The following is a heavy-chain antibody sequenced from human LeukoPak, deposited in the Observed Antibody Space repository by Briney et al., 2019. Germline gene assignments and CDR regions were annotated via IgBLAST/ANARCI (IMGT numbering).Heavy chain of an antibody. CDR1: SGSLGSYY. V-gene: IGHV4-4*07. J-gene: IGHJ4*02. CDR2: IYTSGST. CDR3: AREYSSSSGKALDY. D-gene: IGHD6-6*01. Sequence: PSETLSLTCTVSSGSLGSYYWNWLRQPAGKGLEWIGHIYTSGSTNYNPSLKSRVTMSLDTSKNQFSLKLNSVTAADTAFYYCAREYSSSSGKALDYWGQGTLVTVSS.